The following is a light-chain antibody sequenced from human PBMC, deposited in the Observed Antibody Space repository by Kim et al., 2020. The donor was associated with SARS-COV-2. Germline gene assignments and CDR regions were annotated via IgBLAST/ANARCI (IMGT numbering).Light chain of an antibody. Sequence: TLSASVGDRVTVTCRASLNITTGLAWYLQKPGKAPNLLIYGASNLESGVPPRFSGSGSGTDFTLTISSLQPDDFATYYCQHQGLSFGGGTKVDIK. CDR3: QHQGLS. V-gene: IGKV1-5*03. CDR2: GAS. CDR1: LNITTG. J-gene: IGKJ4*01.